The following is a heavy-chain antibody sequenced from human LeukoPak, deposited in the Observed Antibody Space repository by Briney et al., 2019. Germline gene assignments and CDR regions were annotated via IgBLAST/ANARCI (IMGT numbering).Heavy chain of an antibody. CDR2: IYPGDSDT. J-gene: IGHJ4*02. Sequence: PGASLQISCKGSGSSFTSYWIGWVRQLPGKGLEWMGIIYPGDSDTRYSPSFQGQVTISADKSISTAYLQWSSLKASDTAMYYCASHQTNSGYDNFDYWGQGTLVTVSS. CDR3: ASHQTNSGYDNFDY. V-gene: IGHV5-51*01. CDR1: GSSFTSYW. D-gene: IGHD5-12*01.